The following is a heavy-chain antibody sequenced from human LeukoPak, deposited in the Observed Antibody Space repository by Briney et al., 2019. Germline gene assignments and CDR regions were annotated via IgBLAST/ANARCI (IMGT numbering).Heavy chain of an antibody. J-gene: IGHJ4*02. Sequence: GGSLRLSCAASGFDFSSNWMHWVRQAPGKGLEWVAVISYDGSNKYYADSVKGRFTISRDNSKNTLYLQMNSLRAEDTAVCYCASKVKVVGFDYWGQGTLVTVSS. CDR1: GFDFSSNW. D-gene: IGHD3-22*01. CDR2: ISYDGSNK. CDR3: ASKVKVVGFDY. V-gene: IGHV3-30-3*01.